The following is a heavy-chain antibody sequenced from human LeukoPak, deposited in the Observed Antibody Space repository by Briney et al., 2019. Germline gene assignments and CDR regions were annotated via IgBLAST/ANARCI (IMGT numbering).Heavy chain of an antibody. D-gene: IGHD3-22*01. CDR3: AKDRYSSGYFD. V-gene: IGHV3-23*01. CDR2: ISGSGGST. CDR1: GFTFNSYG. J-gene: IGHJ4*02. Sequence: GGSLRLSCAASGFTFNSYGMNWVRQAPGKGLEWVSAISGSGGSTYYADSVKGRFTISRDNSKNTLYLQTNSLRAEDTAIYYCAKDRYSSGYFDWGQGTLVTVSS.